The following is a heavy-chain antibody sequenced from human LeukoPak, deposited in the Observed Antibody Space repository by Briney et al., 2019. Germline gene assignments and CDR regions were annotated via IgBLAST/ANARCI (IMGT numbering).Heavy chain of an antibody. D-gene: IGHD1-26*01. Sequence: SETLSLTCAVYGGSFSGYYWSWIRQPPGKGLEWIGYIYYSGSTNYNPSLKSRVTISVDTSKNQFSLKLSSVTAADTAVYYCAISVWELRPGSGFAPWGQGTLVTVSS. CDR3: AISVWELRPGSGFAP. CDR1: GGSFSGYY. CDR2: IYYSGST. J-gene: IGHJ5*02. V-gene: IGHV4-59*01.